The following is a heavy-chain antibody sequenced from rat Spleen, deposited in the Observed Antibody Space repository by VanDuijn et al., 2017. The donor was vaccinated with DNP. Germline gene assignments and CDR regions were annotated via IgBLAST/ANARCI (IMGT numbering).Heavy chain of an antibody. D-gene: IGHD1-11*01. CDR1: GFTFSNYD. CDR2: IYYDGSNT. J-gene: IGHJ2*01. Sequence: EVQLVESGGGLVQPGRSMKLSCAASGFTFSNYDMAWVRQAPTKGLEWVASIYYDGSNTYYRDSVKGRFSLSRDNAKSTLYLQVNSLRSEDTATYYCARGTTEGFDYWGQGVMVAVSS. V-gene: IGHV5-25*01. CDR3: ARGTTEGFDY.